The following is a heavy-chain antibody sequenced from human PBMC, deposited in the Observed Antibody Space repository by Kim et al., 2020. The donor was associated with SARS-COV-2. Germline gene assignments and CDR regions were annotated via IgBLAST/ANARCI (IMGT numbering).Heavy chain of an antibody. CDR3: GRGGLGYSYVDY. J-gene: IGHJ4*02. Sequence: PSLKSGVTMTRDPSTNQFSLKLSSVTAADTAVYYCGRGGLGYSYVDYWGQGTLVTVSS. D-gene: IGHD5-18*01. V-gene: IGHV4-31*02.